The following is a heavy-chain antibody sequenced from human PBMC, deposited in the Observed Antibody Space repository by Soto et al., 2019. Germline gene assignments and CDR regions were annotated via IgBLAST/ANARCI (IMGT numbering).Heavy chain of an antibody. Sequence: ASVKVSCKASGYTLTSYYLHWVRQAPGQGPEWMGIINPSGGITNDAQKFQDRVTMTSDTSTSTVYMELSSLRSEDTAVYYCARGISTTRYYYYYGMDVWGQGTTVTVS. V-gene: IGHV1-46*01. CDR3: ARGISTTRYYYYYGMDV. J-gene: IGHJ6*02. CDR2: INPSGGIT. CDR1: GYTLTSYY. D-gene: IGHD2-2*01.